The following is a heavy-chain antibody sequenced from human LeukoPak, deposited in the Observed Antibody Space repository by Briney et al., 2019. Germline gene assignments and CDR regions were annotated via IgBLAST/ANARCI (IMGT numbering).Heavy chain of an antibody. J-gene: IGHJ3*02. V-gene: IGHV3-74*01. CDR2: IKSDGSST. D-gene: IGHD3-10*01. Sequence: GGFLRLSCAASGFTFSSYWMHWVRQAPGKGLVWVSSIKSDGSSTSYVDSMKGRLTISRDNARNTLYLQMNSLRTEDTAVYYCATGNGHGFDIWGQGTMVSVSA. CDR3: ATGNGHGFDI. CDR1: GFTFSSYW.